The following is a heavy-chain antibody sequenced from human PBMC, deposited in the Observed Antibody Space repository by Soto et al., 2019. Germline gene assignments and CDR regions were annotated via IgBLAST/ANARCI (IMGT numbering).Heavy chain of an antibody. J-gene: IGHJ6*02. D-gene: IGHD3-16*01. Sequence: QVQLVESGGGVVQPGRSLRLSCAASGFTFSSYAMHWVRQAPGKGLEWVAVISYDGSNKYYADSVKGRFTISRDNSKNTLYLQMNSLRAEDTAVYYCARFGGTYGMDVWGQGPTVTVSS. V-gene: IGHV3-30-3*01. CDR2: ISYDGSNK. CDR1: GFTFSSYA. CDR3: ARFGGTYGMDV.